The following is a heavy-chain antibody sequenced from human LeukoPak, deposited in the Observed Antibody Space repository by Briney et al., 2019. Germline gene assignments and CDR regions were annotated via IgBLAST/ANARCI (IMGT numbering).Heavy chain of an antibody. V-gene: IGHV3-9*01. D-gene: IGHD5-12*01. CDR3: ATGGNVDSPF. Sequence: GGSLRLSCAASGFTFDDYAMHWVRQAPGKGLEWVSGISWNSGSIGYADSAKGRFTISRDNAKNSLYLQMNSLRAEDTALYYCATGGNVDSPFWGQGTMVTVSS. CDR1: GFTFDDYA. J-gene: IGHJ3*01. CDR2: ISWNSGSI.